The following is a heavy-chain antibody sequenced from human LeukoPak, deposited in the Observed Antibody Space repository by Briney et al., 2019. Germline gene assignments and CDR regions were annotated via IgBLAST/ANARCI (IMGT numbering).Heavy chain of an antibody. Sequence: GASVKVSCKASGYTFTGYYMHWVRQAPGQGLEWMGWINPNSGGTNYAQKFQGRVTMTRDTSISTAYMELSRLRSDDTAVYYCARDLNLEDIVVVPAAIPTRAFDIWGQGTMVTVSS. CDR1: GYTFTGYY. V-gene: IGHV1-2*02. CDR2: INPNSGGT. J-gene: IGHJ3*02. CDR3: ARDLNLEDIVVVPAAIPTRAFDI. D-gene: IGHD2-2*02.